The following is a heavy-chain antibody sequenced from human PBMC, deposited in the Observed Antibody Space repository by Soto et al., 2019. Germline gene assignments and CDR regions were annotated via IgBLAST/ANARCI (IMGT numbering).Heavy chain of an antibody. CDR3: ARVKVMRGIAAAGIFWFDP. Sequence: ASVKVSCKASGYTFTSYGISWVRQAPGQGLGWMGWISAYNGNTNYAQKLQGRVTMTTDTSTSTAYMELRSLRSDDTAVYYCARVKVMRGIAAAGIFWFDPWGQGTLVTAPQ. CDR2: ISAYNGNT. CDR1: GYTFTSYG. J-gene: IGHJ5*02. D-gene: IGHD6-13*01. V-gene: IGHV1-18*04.